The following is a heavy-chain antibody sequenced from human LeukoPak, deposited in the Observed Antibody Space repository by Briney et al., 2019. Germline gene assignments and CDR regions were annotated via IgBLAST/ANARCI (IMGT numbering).Heavy chain of an antibody. CDR2: IYSGGST. D-gene: IGHD3-22*01. CDR3: AKVRTMIVVVIRRGYYFDY. V-gene: IGHV3-53*01. CDR1: GFTVSSNY. J-gene: IGHJ4*02. Sequence: GGSLRLSCAASGFTVSSNYMSWVRQAPGKGLEWVSVIYSGGSTYYADSVKGRFTISRDNSKNTLYLQMNSLRAEDTAVYYCAKVRTMIVVVIRRGYYFDYWGQGTLVTVSS.